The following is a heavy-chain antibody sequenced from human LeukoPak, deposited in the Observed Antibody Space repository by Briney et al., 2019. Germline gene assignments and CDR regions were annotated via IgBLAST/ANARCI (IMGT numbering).Heavy chain of an antibody. CDR2: MNPNSGNT. J-gene: IGHJ6*02. CDR3: ARVGYCSSTSCYFRLNYYYYYGMDV. CDR1: GYTFTSYD. D-gene: IGHD2-2*01. Sequence: SVKVSCKASGYTFTSYDINWVRQATGQGLEWMGWMNPNSGNTGYAQKFQGRVTMTRNTSISTAYMELSSLRSEDTAVYYCARVGYCSSTSCYFRLNYYYYYGMDVWGQGTTVTVSS. V-gene: IGHV1-8*01.